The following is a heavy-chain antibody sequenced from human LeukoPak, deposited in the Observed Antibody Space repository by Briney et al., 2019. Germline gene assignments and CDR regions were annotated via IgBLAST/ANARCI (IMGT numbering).Heavy chain of an antibody. CDR2: ISAYNGNT. CDR3: AKHGSGSYYNDPYYYYAMDV. Sequence: ASVSVSCKASGYTFTNYGISWVRQAPGQGLEWMGWISAYNGNTNYAQKLQGRVTMTTDTSTSTAYMELNSLRADDTAVYYCAKHGSGSYYNDPYYYYAMDVWGQGTTVTVSS. V-gene: IGHV1-18*01. D-gene: IGHD3-10*01. CDR1: GYTFTNYG. J-gene: IGHJ6*02.